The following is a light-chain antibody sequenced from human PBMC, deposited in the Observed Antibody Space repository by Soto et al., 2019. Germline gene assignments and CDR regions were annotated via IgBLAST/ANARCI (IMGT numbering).Light chain of an antibody. J-gene: IGKJ1*01. Sequence: EIVLTQSPASLSLSLGERATLSCRASQSVDSAFFAWYQQTPGQPPRLLIHGAYRRAAGIPDRFSGSGSGTDFSLTISRLEPKDFAVYYCQQYASSVTFGQGTKVEI. V-gene: IGKV3-20*01. CDR3: QQYASSVT. CDR2: GAY. CDR1: QSVDSAF.